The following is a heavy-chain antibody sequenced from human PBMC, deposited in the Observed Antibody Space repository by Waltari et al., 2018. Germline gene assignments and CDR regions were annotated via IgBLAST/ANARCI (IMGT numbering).Heavy chain of an antibody. D-gene: IGHD6-6*01. Sequence: QVQLVESGGGVVQPGGSLRLSCAASGFTFSNYGMHWVRQAPGKGLERVAFIRYDEGNRYYGDSVRGRFTISRDNSKNTLYLQMSSLTPEDTAVYYCAKGDGEYTRLGAYYMDVWGKGTTVTVSS. CDR3: AKGDGEYTRLGAYYMDV. CDR1: GFTFSNYG. J-gene: IGHJ6*03. CDR2: IRYDEGNR. V-gene: IGHV3-30*02.